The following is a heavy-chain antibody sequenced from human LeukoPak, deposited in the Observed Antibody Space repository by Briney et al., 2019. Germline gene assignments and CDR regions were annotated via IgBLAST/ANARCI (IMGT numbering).Heavy chain of an antibody. CDR1: GFTFGSFA. CDR2: ISYDGSNK. CDR3: AKFSSNGRYYYHGMDV. J-gene: IGHJ6*02. V-gene: IGHV3-30-3*02. Sequence: GRSLRLSCAASGFTFGSFALHWVRQAPDKGLEWVAVISYDGSNKYYADSVEGRFTISRDNSKNTLYLQMNSLRPEDTAMYYCAKFSSNGRYYYHGMDVWGQGTTVTVSS.